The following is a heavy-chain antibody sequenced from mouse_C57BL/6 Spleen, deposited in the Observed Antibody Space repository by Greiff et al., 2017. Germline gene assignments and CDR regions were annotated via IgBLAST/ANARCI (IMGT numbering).Heavy chain of an antibody. J-gene: IGHJ3*01. CDR2: IYPGDGDT. D-gene: IGHD1-1*01. V-gene: IGHV1-82*01. CDR1: GYAFSSSW. CDR3: ARSDYGSSSFAY. Sequence: QVQLQQSGPELVKPGASVKISCKASGYAFSSSWMNWVKQRPGKGLEWIGRIYPGDGDTNYNGKFKGKATLTADKSSSTAYMQLSSLTSEDSAVYFCARSDYGSSSFAYGGQGTLVTVSA.